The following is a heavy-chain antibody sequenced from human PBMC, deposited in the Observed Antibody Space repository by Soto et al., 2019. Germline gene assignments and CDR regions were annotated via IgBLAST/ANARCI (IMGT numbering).Heavy chain of an antibody. V-gene: IGHV3-7*01. CDR1: GFTFGSDW. CDR2: IKQDGGEN. J-gene: IGHJ4*01. CDR3: ARVRTPFTYSFEY. Sequence: EVRLVESGGGLVQPGGSLRLSCAASGFTFGSDWMSWFRQAPGKGLEWVANIKQDGGENYYVDSVKGRFTISRDNAKNALYLQINSTRAEDTAVYYCARVRTPFTYSFEYWGSGALVTVSS.